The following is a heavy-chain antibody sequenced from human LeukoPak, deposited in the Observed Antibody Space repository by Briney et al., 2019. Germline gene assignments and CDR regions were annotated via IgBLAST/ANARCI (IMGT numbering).Heavy chain of an antibody. Sequence: SETLSLTCAVSGYSISSGYYWGWIRQPPGKGLEWIGSIYHSGSTYYNPSLKSQVTISVDTSKNQFSLKLSSVTAADTAVYYCAREGGSYFSAPFDYWGQGTLVTVSS. CDR3: AREGGSYFSAPFDY. CDR2: IYHSGST. V-gene: IGHV4-38-2*02. J-gene: IGHJ4*02. D-gene: IGHD1-26*01. CDR1: GYSISSGYY.